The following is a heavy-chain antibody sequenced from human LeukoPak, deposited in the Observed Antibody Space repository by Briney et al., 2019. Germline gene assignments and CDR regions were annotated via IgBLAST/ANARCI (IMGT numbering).Heavy chain of an antibody. J-gene: IGHJ4*02. CDR1: GGSFSGYY. V-gene: IGHV4-34*01. CDR2: TNHSGST. D-gene: IGHD2-2*01. CDR3: ARGSSGIVVVPAAILFRKYYFDY. Sequence: SETLSLTCAVYGGSFSGYYWSWIRQPPGKGLEWIGETNHSGSTNYNPSLKSRVTISVVTSKNQFSLKLSSVTAADTAVYYCARGSSGIVVVPAAILFRKYYFDYWGQGTLVTVSS.